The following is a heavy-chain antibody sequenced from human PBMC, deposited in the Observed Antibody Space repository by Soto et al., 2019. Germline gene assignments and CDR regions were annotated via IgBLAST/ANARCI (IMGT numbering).Heavy chain of an antibody. V-gene: IGHV5-51*01. CDR3: ATSGSNYDYYYGMDV. D-gene: IGHD4-4*01. Sequence: GESLKISCKGSGYSFTSYWIGWVRQMPGKGLEWMGIIYPGDSDTRYSPSFQGQVTISADKSISTAYLQWSSLKASDTAMYYCATSGSNYDYYYGMDVWGQGTTVTV. J-gene: IGHJ6*02. CDR2: IYPGDSDT. CDR1: GYSFTSYW.